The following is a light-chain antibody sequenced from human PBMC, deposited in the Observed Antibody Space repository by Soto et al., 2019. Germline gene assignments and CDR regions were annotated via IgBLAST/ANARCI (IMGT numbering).Light chain of an antibody. Sequence: EIGLTQSPGTLSLSPGERATLSCRASQSVSSSYLAWYQQKPGQATRLLIYSASSRATGIPHRFSGSGSGTDFNLTIIRLESEDFAVYYFQQYGSSPEYTLGQGTKLEIK. CDR1: QSVSSSY. J-gene: IGKJ2*01. V-gene: IGKV3-20*01. CDR3: QQYGSSPEYT. CDR2: SAS.